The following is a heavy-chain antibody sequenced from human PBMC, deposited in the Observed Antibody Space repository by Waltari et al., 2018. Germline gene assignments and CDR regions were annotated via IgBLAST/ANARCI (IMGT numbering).Heavy chain of an antibody. V-gene: IGHV4-34*01. J-gene: IGHJ5*02. CDR1: GGSFSGDY. Sequence: QVQLQPWGAGLLKPSETLSLTCAVYGGSFSGDYWSWIRQPPGQGREWIGEFNDSGCPNYNPSLKSRVTISVDTSKNQFSLKLSSVTAADTAVYYCAIQSRLLWFGELSGWFDPWGQGTLVTVSS. CDR2: FNDSGCP. CDR3: AIQSRLLWFGELSGWFDP. D-gene: IGHD3-10*01.